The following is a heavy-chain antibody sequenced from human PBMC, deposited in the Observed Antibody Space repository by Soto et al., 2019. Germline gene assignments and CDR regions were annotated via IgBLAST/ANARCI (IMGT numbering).Heavy chain of an antibody. CDR1: GFTFSSYA. D-gene: IGHD2-8*02. CDR3: ARVEADTGYYYYGMDV. Sequence: GGSLRLSCAASGFTFSSYAMHWVRQAPGKGLEWVAVISYDGINKYYADSVKGRFTISRDNSKNTLYLQMNSLRAEDTAVYYCARVEADTGYYYYGMDVWGQGTTVTVSS. J-gene: IGHJ6*02. CDR2: ISYDGINK. V-gene: IGHV3-30-3*01.